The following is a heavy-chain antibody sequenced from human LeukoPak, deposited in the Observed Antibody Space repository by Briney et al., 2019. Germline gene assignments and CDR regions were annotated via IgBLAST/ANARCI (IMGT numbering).Heavy chain of an antibody. CDR1: GFTFSSYG. CDR3: ATDFAEAFDY. CDR2: ISYDGSNK. V-gene: IGHV3-30*03. Sequence: PGGSLRLSCAASGFTFSSYGMHWVRQAPGKGLEWVAVISYDGSNKYYADSVKGRFTISRDNSKNTLYLQMSSLRTEDTAVYYCATDFAEAFDYWGQGTLVTVSS. J-gene: IGHJ4*02.